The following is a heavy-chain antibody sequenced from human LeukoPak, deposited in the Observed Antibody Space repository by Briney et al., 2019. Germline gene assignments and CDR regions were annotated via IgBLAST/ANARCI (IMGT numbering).Heavy chain of an antibody. CDR2: ISSGSTYT. CDR3: ARTSEGSTAATGTPFDS. D-gene: IGHD6-13*01. J-gene: IGHJ4*02. CDR1: GFTFSSYN. V-gene: IGHV3-21*01. Sequence: GGSLRLSCTASGFTFSSYNMNWVRQAPGKGLEWVSSISSGSTYTYYADSVKGRFTISRDNAKNSLYLQMNSLRAEDTAVYSCARTSEGSTAATGTPFDSWGQGILVTVSS.